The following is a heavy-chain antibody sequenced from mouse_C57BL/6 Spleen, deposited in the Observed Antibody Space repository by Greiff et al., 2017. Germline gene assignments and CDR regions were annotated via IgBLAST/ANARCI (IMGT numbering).Heavy chain of an antibody. Sequence: VQLQQPGAELVKPGASVKVSCKASGYTFTSYWMHWVKQRPGQGLEWIGRIHPSDSDTNYNQKFKGKATLTVDKSSSTAYMQLSSLTSEDSAVYYCASDYSNYLFAYWGQGTLVTVSA. CDR2: IHPSDSDT. CDR1: GYTFTSYW. CDR3: ASDYSNYLFAY. V-gene: IGHV1-74*01. J-gene: IGHJ3*01. D-gene: IGHD2-5*01.